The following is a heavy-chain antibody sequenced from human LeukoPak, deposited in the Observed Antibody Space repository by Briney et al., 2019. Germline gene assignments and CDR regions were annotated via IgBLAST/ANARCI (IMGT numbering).Heavy chain of an antibody. D-gene: IGHD3-10*01. J-gene: IGHJ2*01. V-gene: IGHV3-15*01. CDR3: TTDLVTMVRGDPDWYFDL. CDR1: GFTFSNAW. CDR2: IKGKTDGGTT. Sequence: PGGSLRLSCAASGFTFSNAWMSWVRQAPGKGLEWAGRIKGKTDGGTTDYAAPVKGRFTISRDDSKNTLYLQMNSLKTEDTAVYYCTTDLVTMVRGDPDWYFDLWGRGALVIVSS.